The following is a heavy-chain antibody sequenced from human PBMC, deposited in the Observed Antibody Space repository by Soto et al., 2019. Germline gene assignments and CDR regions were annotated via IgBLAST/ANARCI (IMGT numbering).Heavy chain of an antibody. CDR3: ARVLRCWFDP. CDR1: GGSITSANW. J-gene: IGHJ5*02. CDR2: ISHSGIT. Sequence: QVQLQESGPGLVKPSGTLSLTCAVSGGSITSANWWTWVRQPPGGGLEWIGEISHSGITNYKASLKSRVTMSVDKTKNDVSLKLTSVTAADTAVYYCARVLRCWFDPWGQGTPVTVSS. V-gene: IGHV4-4*02. D-gene: IGHD3-16*02.